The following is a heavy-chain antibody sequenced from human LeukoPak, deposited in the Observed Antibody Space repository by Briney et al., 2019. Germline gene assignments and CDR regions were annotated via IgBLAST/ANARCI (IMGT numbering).Heavy chain of an antibody. Sequence: GGSLRLSCAASGFTFSSCEMHWVRQAPGKGLEWVSYISKSGRTIYYADSVKGRFTISRDNAKNSLYLQMNSLRAEDTAVYYCAREERYCTNGVCPGAFDYWGQGTLVTVPS. J-gene: IGHJ4*02. D-gene: IGHD2-8*01. V-gene: IGHV3-48*03. CDR3: AREERYCTNGVCPGAFDY. CDR1: GFTFSSCE. CDR2: ISKSGRTI.